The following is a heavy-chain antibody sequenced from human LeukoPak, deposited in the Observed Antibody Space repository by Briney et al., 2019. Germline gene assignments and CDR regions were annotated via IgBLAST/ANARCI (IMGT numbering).Heavy chain of an antibody. J-gene: IGHJ4*02. V-gene: IGHV3-7*03. CDR2: IKQDGSEK. CDR1: GFTFSSYW. Sequence: PGGSLRLSCAASGFTFSSYWMSWVRQAPGKGLEWVANIKQDGSEKYYVDSVKGRFTISRDNAQKSVHLQMFSLRPEDTALYYCSTSRPDRFIDSWGQGTLVTVST. D-gene: IGHD1-14*01. CDR3: STSRPDRFIDS.